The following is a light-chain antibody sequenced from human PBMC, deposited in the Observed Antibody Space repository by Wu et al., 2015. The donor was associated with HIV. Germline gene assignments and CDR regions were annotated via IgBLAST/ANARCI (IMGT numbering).Light chain of an antibody. Sequence: EIVLTQSPATLSLSPGERATLSCRASQSVSSNYLAWYQQKPGQAPRLLIYAESSRASGIPARFSGSGSGTEFTLTISSMQSEDFAVYYCQQYNNWPPWTFGQGTKVEIK. J-gene: IGKJ1*01. V-gene: IGKV3D-15*01. CDR1: QSVSSN. CDR2: AES. CDR3: QQYNNWPPWT.